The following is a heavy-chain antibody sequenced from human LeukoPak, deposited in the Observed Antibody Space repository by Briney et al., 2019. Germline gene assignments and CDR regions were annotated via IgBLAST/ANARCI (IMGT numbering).Heavy chain of an antibody. J-gene: IGHJ4*02. V-gene: IGHV1-2*02. Sequence: ASVKVSCKASGYTFTSYDINWVRQAPGQGLEWMGWINPNSGGTNYAQKFQGRVTMTRDTSISTAYMELSRLRSDDTAVYYCARDNCSRTSCYFPGALGDWGQGTLVTVSS. CDR3: ARDNCSRTSCYFPGALGD. CDR1: GYTFTSYD. CDR2: INPNSGGT. D-gene: IGHD2-2*01.